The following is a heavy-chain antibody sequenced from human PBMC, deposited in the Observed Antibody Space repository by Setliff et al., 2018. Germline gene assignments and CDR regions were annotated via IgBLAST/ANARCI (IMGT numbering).Heavy chain of an antibody. CDR2: TIPVLGSA. Sequence: ASVKVSCKASGYTFSNYAINWVRQAPGQGLEWMGRTIPVLGSADYAQKFQGRVTITADESTSTAYMELSRLTSEDTGVFFCARYLFSDSLEIWGQGTLVTVSS. V-gene: IGHV1-69*11. CDR1: GYTFSNYA. J-gene: IGHJ3*02. D-gene: IGHD2-21*01. CDR3: ARYLFSDSLEI.